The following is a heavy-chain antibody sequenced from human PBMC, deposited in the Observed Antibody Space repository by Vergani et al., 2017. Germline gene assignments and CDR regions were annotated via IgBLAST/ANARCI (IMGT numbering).Heavy chain of an antibody. D-gene: IGHD6-19*01. V-gene: IGHV1-69*08. CDR2: IIAILGMA. Sequence: QVQLVQSGAEVKKPGSSVKVSCKASGGTFSSYTISWVRQAPGQGLEWMGRIIAILGMANCAQKFQGRVTITADKSTSTAYMELSSLRSEDTAVYYCARDEXSGWYEYYNWSDSWGQGTLVTVSS. CDR3: ARDEXSGWYEYYNWSDS. J-gene: IGHJ5*01. CDR1: GGTFSSYT.